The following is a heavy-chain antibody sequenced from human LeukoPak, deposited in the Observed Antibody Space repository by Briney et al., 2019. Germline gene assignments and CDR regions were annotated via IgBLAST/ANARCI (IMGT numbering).Heavy chain of an antibody. J-gene: IGHJ4*02. Sequence: PGGSLRLSCGASGFTFRSYAMGWVRQAPGKGLEWVSIIISGGGTTYYAESVKGRFTISRDNSKSTLYLQMSSLRAEDTAVYYCAKAGGGNWGLYYFDYWGQGTLVTVSS. CDR1: GFTFRSYA. CDR2: IISGGGTT. CDR3: AKAGGGNWGLYYFDY. D-gene: IGHD3-16*01. V-gene: IGHV3-23*01.